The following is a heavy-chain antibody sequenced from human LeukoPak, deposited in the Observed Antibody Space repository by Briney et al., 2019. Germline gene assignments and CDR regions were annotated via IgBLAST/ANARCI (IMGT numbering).Heavy chain of an antibody. CDR3: ARDSPLSSTKDNWFDP. D-gene: IGHD2-2*01. J-gene: IGHJ5*02. Sequence: SETLSLTCAVSGYSISSGYYWGWIRQPPGKGLEWIGSIYHSGSTYYNPSLKSRVTISVDTSKNQFSLKLSSVTAADTAVYYCARDSPLSSTKDNWFDPRGQGTLVTVSS. CDR1: GYSISSGYY. V-gene: IGHV4-38-2*02. CDR2: IYHSGST.